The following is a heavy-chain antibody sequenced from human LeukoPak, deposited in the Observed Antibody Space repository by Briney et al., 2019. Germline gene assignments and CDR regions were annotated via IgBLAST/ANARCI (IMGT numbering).Heavy chain of an antibody. CDR3: ARDIGHYDSGGYWYYFDY. D-gene: IGHD3-22*01. J-gene: IGHJ4*02. V-gene: IGHV3-33*01. Sequence: PGGSLRLSCAASGFTFSSYGMHWVRQAPGKGLEWVAVIRYDGSNEYYADSVKGLFTISRDNSKDTLYLQMNGLRAEDTAVYHCARDIGHYDSGGYWYYFDYWGQGTLVTVSS. CDR1: GFTFSSYG. CDR2: IRYDGSNE.